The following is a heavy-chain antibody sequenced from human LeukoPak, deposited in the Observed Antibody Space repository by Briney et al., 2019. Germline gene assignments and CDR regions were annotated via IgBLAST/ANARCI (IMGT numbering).Heavy chain of an antibody. V-gene: IGHV3-74*01. Sequence: GGSLRLSCGASGFTFSTYWMHWVRQAPGKGLVWVSRFNSDARSAYYADSVKGRFTISRDNAKNTLYLQMNSLRAEDTAVYYCARGRYYLDSWGQGTLVTVSS. CDR2: FNSDARSA. CDR3: ARGRYYLDS. J-gene: IGHJ4*02. D-gene: IGHD4-17*01. CDR1: GFTFSTYW.